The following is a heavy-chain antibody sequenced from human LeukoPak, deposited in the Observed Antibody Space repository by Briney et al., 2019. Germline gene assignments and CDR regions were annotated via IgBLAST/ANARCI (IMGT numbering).Heavy chain of an antibody. CDR2: ISSSSSYI. CDR3: ARLKAVAGMNLPTDY. Sequence: GGSLRLSCAASGFTFSSYSMNWVRQAPGKGLEWVSSISSSSSYIYYADSVKGRFTISRDNSKNTLYLQMNSLRAEDTAVYYCARLKAVAGMNLPTDYWGQGTLVTVSS. J-gene: IGHJ4*02. D-gene: IGHD6-19*01. CDR1: GFTFSSYS. V-gene: IGHV3-21*01.